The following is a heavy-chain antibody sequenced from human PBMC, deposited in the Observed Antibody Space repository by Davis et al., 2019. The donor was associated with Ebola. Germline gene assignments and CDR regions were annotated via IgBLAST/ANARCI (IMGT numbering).Heavy chain of an antibody. J-gene: IGHJ4*02. Sequence: GESLKISCAASGFTFSSYAMHWVRQAPGKGLEWVAVISYDGSNKYYADSVKGRFTISRDNSKNTLYLQMNSLRAEDTAVYYCARLPAGTFHFDYWGQGTLVTVSS. CDR2: ISYDGSNK. CDR3: ARLPAGTFHFDY. CDR1: GFTFSSYA. D-gene: IGHD6-13*01. V-gene: IGHV3-30-3*01.